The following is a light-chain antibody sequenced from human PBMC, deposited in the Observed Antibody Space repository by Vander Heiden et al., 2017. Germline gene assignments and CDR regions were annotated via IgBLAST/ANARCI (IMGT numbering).Light chain of an antibody. Sequence: YVLTQPPSGSVATGQKARITVWGNKTGSKSVHWYQQKPGQAPVLVVYDDSARPSGIPERFSGSNSGNTATLTISRVEDGDEADYYCQVWDSSSDHVVFGGGTKLTVL. J-gene: IGLJ2*01. CDR2: DDS. V-gene: IGLV3-21*02. CDR1: KTGSKS. CDR3: QVWDSSSDHVV.